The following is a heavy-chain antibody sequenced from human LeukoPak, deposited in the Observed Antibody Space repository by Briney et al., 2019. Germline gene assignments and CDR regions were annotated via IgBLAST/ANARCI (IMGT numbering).Heavy chain of an antibody. Sequence: ASVKVSCKASGGTFSSYAISWVRQAPGQGLEWMGGIIPIFGTANYAQKFQGRVTITADESTSTAYMELSSLRSEDTAVYYCARDAITYYYDSSGYYYWFDPWGQGTLVTVSS. CDR1: GGTFSSYA. CDR3: ARDAITYYYDSSGYYYWFDP. CDR2: IIPIFGTA. J-gene: IGHJ5*02. V-gene: IGHV1-69*13. D-gene: IGHD3-22*01.